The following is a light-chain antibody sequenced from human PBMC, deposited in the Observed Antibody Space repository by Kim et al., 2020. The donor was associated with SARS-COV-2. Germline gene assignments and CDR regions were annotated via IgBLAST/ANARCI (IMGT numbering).Light chain of an antibody. Sequence: QSALTQPRSVSGSPGQSVTISCTGTSSDVGGYNYVSWYQQHPGKAPKLMIYDVSKRPSGVPDRFSGSKSGNTASLTISGLQAEDEADYYCCSHAGGFLYVFEPGTKVTVL. CDR1: SSDVGGYNY. CDR2: DVS. V-gene: IGLV2-11*01. J-gene: IGLJ1*01. CDR3: CSHAGGFLYV.